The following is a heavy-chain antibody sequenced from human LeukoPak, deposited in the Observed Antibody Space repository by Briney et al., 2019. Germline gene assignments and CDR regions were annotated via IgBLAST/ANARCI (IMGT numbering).Heavy chain of an antibody. D-gene: IGHD3-22*01. CDR2: VYYSGRT. Sequence: SETLSLTCTVSGDSVRSDTYYWSWIRQPPGKGLEWIGYVYYSGRTNYNPSLKSRVTISVDTSRNQFSLKLRSGTAADTAVYYCVREATTEYYDSSGYYRQTEVFDAWGQGTVVTVSS. V-gene: IGHV4-61*01. CDR3: VREATTEYYDSSGYYRQTEVFDA. J-gene: IGHJ3*01. CDR1: GDSVRSDTYY.